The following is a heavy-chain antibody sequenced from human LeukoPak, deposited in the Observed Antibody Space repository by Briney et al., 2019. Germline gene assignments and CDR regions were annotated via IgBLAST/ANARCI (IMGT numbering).Heavy chain of an antibody. CDR3: ATLVYGRGRYFDWLVY. CDR1: GYTFTGYY. J-gene: IGHJ4*02. CDR2: INPNSGGT. Sequence: ASVKVSCKASGYTFTGYYMHWVRQAPGQGLEWMGWINPNSGGTNYAQKFQGRVTMTRDTSISTAYMELSSLRSEDTAVYYCATLVYGRGRYFDWLVYWGQGTLVTVSS. D-gene: IGHD3-9*01. V-gene: IGHV1-2*02.